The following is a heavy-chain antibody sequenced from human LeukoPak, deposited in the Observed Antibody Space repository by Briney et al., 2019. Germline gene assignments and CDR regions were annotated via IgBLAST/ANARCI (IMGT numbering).Heavy chain of an antibody. J-gene: IGHJ5*02. CDR1: GGTFSSYA. CDR3: AKVATKDDSSGYKFDP. Sequence: GASVKVSCKASGGTFSSYAMRWVRQAPGKGWDWVSAISGSGGSTYYADSVKGRFTISRDNSKNTLYLQMNSLRAEDTAVYYCAKVATKDDSSGYKFDPWGQGTLVTVSS. V-gene: IGHV3-23*01. D-gene: IGHD3-22*01. CDR2: ISGSGGST.